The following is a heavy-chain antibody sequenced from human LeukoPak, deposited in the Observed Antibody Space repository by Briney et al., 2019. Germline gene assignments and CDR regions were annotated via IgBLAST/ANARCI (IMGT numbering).Heavy chain of an antibody. CDR1: GFTFNYYV. D-gene: IGHD3-10*01. CDR3: TRHRDYGSGILDY. V-gene: IGHV3-73*01. J-gene: IGHJ4*02. CDR2: IRSKANSYAT. Sequence: PGGSLRLSCGASGFTFNYYVMTWVRQAPGKGLEWVGRIRSKANSYATAYAASVKGRFTISRDDSKNTAYLQMNSLKTEDTAVYYCTRHRDYGSGILDYWGQGTLVTVSS.